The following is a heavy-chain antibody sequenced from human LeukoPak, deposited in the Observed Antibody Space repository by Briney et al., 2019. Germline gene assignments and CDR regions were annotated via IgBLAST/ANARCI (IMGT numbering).Heavy chain of an antibody. Sequence: ASVKVSCKAFEYTFVGHYMHRVRQAPGQGLEWMGWINPNSGVTTYAQKFQGRVTMTRDTSISTAYMKLSRLSSDDTAVYYCARGRGYSYSWFDPWGQGTLVTVSS. D-gene: IGHD5-18*01. CDR1: EYTFVGHY. V-gene: IGHV1-2*02. CDR3: ARGRGYSYSWFDP. CDR2: INPNSGVT. J-gene: IGHJ5*02.